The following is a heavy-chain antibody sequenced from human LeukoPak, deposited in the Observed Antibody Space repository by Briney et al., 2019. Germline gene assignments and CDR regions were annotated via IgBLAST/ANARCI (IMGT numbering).Heavy chain of an antibody. CDR3: ARERHYDSSGEIDY. Sequence: PGGSLRLSCAASGFTFSSYSMNWVRQAPGKGLEWASSISSSSSYIYYADSVKGRFTISRDNAKNSLYLQMNSLRAEDTAVYYCARERHYDSSGEIDYWGQGTLVTVSS. D-gene: IGHD3-22*01. J-gene: IGHJ4*02. V-gene: IGHV3-21*01. CDR1: GFTFSSYS. CDR2: ISSSSSYI.